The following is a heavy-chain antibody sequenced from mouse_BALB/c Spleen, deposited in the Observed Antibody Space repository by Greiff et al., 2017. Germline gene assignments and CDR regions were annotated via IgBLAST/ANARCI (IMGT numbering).Heavy chain of an antibody. Sequence: EVMLVESGGGLVKPGGSLKLSCAASGFTFSSYAMSWVRQTPEKRLEWVASISSGGSTYYPDSVKGRFTISRDNARNILYLQMSSLRSEDTAMYYCARVGGSTVRSYAMDYWGQGTSVTFSS. CDR1: GFTFSSYA. CDR3: ARVGGSTVRSYAMDY. CDR2: ISSGGST. J-gene: IGHJ4*01. V-gene: IGHV5-6-5*01. D-gene: IGHD1-1*01.